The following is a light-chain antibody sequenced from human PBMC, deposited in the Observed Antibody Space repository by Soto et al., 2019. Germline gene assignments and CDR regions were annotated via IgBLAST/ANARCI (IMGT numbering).Light chain of an antibody. Sequence: EIVMTQSPATLSVSPGERATLSCRASQSVSRNLAWYQQKPGQAPGLLIHGASNRATGVPARFSGSGSGTEFTLTISSLQSEDFAVYSCQQYNNWPLTFGGGTKVEIK. CDR3: QQYNNWPLT. J-gene: IGKJ4*01. CDR1: QSVSRN. CDR2: GAS. V-gene: IGKV3-15*01.